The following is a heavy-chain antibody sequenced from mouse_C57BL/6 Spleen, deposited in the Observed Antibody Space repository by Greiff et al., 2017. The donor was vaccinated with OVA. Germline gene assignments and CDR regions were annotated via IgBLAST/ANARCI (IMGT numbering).Heavy chain of an antibody. D-gene: IGHD3-2*02. CDR1: GYTFTSYW. J-gene: IGHJ3*01. Sequence: VKLQQPGTELVNPGASVKLSCKASGYTFTSYWMHWVKQRPGQGLEWIGNINPSNGDTNFNEKFKSKATLTVDKSSSIVYMQLSSLTSEDSAVYYCVTAQATVYWGQGTLVTVSA. CDR2: INPSNGDT. CDR3: VTAQATVY. V-gene: IGHV1-53*01.